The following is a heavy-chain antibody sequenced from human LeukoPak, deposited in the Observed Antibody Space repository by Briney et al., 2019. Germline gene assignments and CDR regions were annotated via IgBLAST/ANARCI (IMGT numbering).Heavy chain of an antibody. CDR2: IKQDGSEK. CDR3: ARDPYGSDYGWFDP. Sequence: GGSLRLSCAASGFTFSSYWMSWVRQAPGKGLEWVANIKQDGSEKYYEDSVKGRFTISRDNAKNSLYLQMNSLRAEDTAVYYCARDPYGSDYGWFDPWGQGTLVTVSS. D-gene: IGHD3-10*01. CDR1: GFTFSSYW. J-gene: IGHJ5*02. V-gene: IGHV3-7*01.